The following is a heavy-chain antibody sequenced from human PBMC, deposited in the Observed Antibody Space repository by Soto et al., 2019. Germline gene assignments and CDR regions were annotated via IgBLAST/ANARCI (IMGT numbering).Heavy chain of an antibody. CDR2: ISSSGSTI. CDR3: ASPPFDFWSGYYHWLQH. V-gene: IGHV3-11*01. J-gene: IGHJ1*01. Sequence: GGSLRLSCAASGFTFSDYYMSWIRQAPGKGLEWVSYISSSGSTIYYADSVKGRFTISRDNAKNSLYLQMNSLRAEDTAVYYCASPPFDFWSGYYHWLQHWGQGTLVTVSS. D-gene: IGHD3-3*01. CDR1: GFTFSDYY.